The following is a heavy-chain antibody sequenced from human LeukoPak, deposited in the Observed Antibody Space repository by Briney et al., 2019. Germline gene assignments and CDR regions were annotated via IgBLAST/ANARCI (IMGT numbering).Heavy chain of an antibody. Sequence: SETLSLTCTVSGGSISSSSYYWGWIRQPPGKGLEWIGSIYYSGSTYYNPSLKSRVTISVDTSKNQFSLKLSSVTAADTAVYYCARSPLAYSDYWGQGTLVTVSS. CDR3: ARSPLAYSDY. CDR1: GGSISSSSYY. J-gene: IGHJ4*02. V-gene: IGHV4-39*01. CDR2: IYYSGST.